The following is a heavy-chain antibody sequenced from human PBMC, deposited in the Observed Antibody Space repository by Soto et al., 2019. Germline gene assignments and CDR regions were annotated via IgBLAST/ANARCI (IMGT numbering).Heavy chain of an antibody. D-gene: IGHD1-1*01. J-gene: IGHJ3*02. Sequence: SQTLSLTCTVSNDSISSGRYYWSWIRQVPGKGLEWIGYIYSSGNPYYNPSLKGRISISLDASNNQFALTVTSVNVAGSAIYFCARGRLTIQQGFDTWGQGTRVTVSS. CDR3: ARGRLTIQQGFDT. V-gene: IGHV4-31*03. CDR1: NDSISSGRYY. CDR2: IYSSGNP.